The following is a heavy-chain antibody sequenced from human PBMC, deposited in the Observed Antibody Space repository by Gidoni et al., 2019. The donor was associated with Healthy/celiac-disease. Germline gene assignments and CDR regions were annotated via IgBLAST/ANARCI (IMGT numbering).Heavy chain of an antibody. D-gene: IGHD2-2*01. Sequence: EVQLVESGGGLVQPGRSLRLSCAASGFTFDDDAMHWVRQAPGKGLEWAEGISWISGSIGYADSVKGRVTISRDNAKNSLYLQMNSLRAEDTALYYCAKDLHCSSTSCYVRASFYYYYGMDVWGQGTTVTVSS. CDR3: AKDLHCSSTSCYVRASFYYYYGMDV. J-gene: IGHJ6*02. CDR2: ISWISGSI. CDR1: GFTFDDDA. V-gene: IGHV3-9*01.